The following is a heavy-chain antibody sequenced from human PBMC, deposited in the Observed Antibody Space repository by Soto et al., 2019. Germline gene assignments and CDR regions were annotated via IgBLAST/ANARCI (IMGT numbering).Heavy chain of an antibody. J-gene: IGHJ4*02. CDR2: IYPGDSDT. CDR1: GYSFTSYW. V-gene: IGHV5-51*01. CDR3: ARALVGYCSSTSFCPKNYFDY. Sequence: PGESLKISCQGSGYSFTSYWIGWVRQMPGKGLEWMGIIYPGDSDTRYSPSFQGQVTISADKSISTAYLQWSSLKASDTAMYYCARALVGYCSSTSFCPKNYFDYWGQGTLVTVSS. D-gene: IGHD2-2*01.